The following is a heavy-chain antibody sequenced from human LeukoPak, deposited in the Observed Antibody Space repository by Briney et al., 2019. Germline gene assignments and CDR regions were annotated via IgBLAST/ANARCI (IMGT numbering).Heavy chain of an antibody. V-gene: IGHV3-48*03. Sequence: GGSLRLSCAASGFTFSSYEMNWVRQAPGKGLEWVSYITSSGNTIYYADSVKGRFTISRDNAKNSLYLQMNSLRAEDTAVYYCASGGAGLSDFDYWGQGTLVTVSS. CDR1: GFTFSSYE. J-gene: IGHJ4*02. D-gene: IGHD2-8*01. CDR3: ASGGAGLSDFDY. CDR2: ITSSGNTI.